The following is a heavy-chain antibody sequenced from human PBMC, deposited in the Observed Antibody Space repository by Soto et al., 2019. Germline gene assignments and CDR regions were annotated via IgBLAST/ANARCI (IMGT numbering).Heavy chain of an antibody. V-gene: IGHV4-30-2*01. CDR1: GGSISSGGYS. D-gene: IGHD3-10*01. CDR3: ARAFPSMGLFDY. J-gene: IGHJ4*02. Sequence: SETLSLTCAVSGGSISSGGYSWSWIRQPPGQGLEWIGYLYYGGTTYSNPSLKSRVSISGDWSKNQFSLKLNSVTAADTAVYYCARAFPSMGLFDYWGPGTLVTVSS. CDR2: LYYGGTT.